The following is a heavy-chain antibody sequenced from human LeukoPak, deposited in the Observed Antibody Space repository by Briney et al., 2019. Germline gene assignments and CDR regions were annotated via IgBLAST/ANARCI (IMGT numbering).Heavy chain of an antibody. CDR1: GFTFSSFA. D-gene: IGHD2-2*01. Sequence: GGSLRLSCVASGFTFSSFAMSWVRQAPGKGLEWVSVISGSGGTTYYAGPVKGRFTISRDNSKNTLYLQINRLRAEDTAVYFCCRYCSTTSCPAYYYGMDIWGPGTAVTVSS. CDR3: CRYCSTTSCPAYYYGMDI. V-gene: IGHV3-23*01. J-gene: IGHJ6*02. CDR2: ISGSGGTT.